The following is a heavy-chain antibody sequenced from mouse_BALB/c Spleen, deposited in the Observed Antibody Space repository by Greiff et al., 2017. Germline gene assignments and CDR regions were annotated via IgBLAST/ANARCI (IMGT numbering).Heavy chain of an antibody. Sequence: VQLKQSGPSLVKPSQTLSLTCSVTGDSITSGYWNWIRKFPGNKLEYMGYISYSGSTYYNPSLKSRISITRDTSKNQYYLQLNSVTTEDTATYYCARGGDYGGYWYFDVWGAGTTVTVSS. V-gene: IGHV3-8*02. J-gene: IGHJ1*01. CDR3: ARGGDYGGYWYFDV. CDR2: ISYSGST. CDR1: GDSITSGY. D-gene: IGHD2-4*01.